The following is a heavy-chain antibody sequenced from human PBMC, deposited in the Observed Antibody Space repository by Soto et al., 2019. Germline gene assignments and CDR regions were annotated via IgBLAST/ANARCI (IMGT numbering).Heavy chain of an antibody. CDR2: MNPNSGNT. Sequence: ASVKVSCKASGYTFTSYDINWVRQATGQGLEWMGWMNPNSGNTGYAQKSQGRVTMTRSTSVSTAYMELNSLRSEDTAVYYCARSRIRGDAFDIWGQGTMVTVSS. V-gene: IGHV1-8*01. CDR3: ARSRIRGDAFDI. CDR1: GYTFTSYD. D-gene: IGHD1-26*01. J-gene: IGHJ3*02.